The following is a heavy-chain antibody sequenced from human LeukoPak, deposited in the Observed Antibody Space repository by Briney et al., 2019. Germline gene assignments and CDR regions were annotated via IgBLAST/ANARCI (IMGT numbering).Heavy chain of an antibody. Sequence: PSETLSLTCDVSGGSVRSYWWGWVRQPAGKGVEWLGRIYSTGSTRFNPSLKSRLTLSIDTSTNQFSLKLTSVTAADTAVYFCARQGYTVSYYFLDYWSQATLVTVSS. V-gene: IGHV4-4*07. CDR2: IYSTGST. D-gene: IGHD1-26*01. J-gene: IGHJ4*02. CDR1: GGSVRSYW. CDR3: ARQGYTVSYYFLDY.